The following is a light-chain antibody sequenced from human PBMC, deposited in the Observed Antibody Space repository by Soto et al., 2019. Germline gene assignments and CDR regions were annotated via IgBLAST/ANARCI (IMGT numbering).Light chain of an antibody. Sequence: QPVLTQPPSASGTPGQRVSISCSGRASDIGTNTVNWYQQFPGTAPKLLLHSNDQRPSGVPDRFSGSKSGISASLAISGLQSEDEADYYCVAWDGSLNGYVFGTGTKLTVL. J-gene: IGLJ1*01. V-gene: IGLV1-44*01. CDR2: SND. CDR1: ASDIGTNT. CDR3: VAWDGSLNGYV.